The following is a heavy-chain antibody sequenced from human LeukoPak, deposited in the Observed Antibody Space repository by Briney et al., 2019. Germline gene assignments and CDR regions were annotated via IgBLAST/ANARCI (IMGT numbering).Heavy chain of an antibody. J-gene: IGHJ5*02. V-gene: IGHV1-18*01. Sequence: GASVKVSCKASGYTFTSYGISWVRQAPGQGLEWMGWISAYNGNTNYAQKLQGRVTMTTDTSTSTAYMELRSLRSDDTAVYYCARDGPPVSLWFGELPAGWFDPWGQGTLVTVSS. CDR1: GYTFTSYG. D-gene: IGHD3-10*01. CDR3: ARDGPPVSLWFGELPAGWFDP. CDR2: ISAYNGNT.